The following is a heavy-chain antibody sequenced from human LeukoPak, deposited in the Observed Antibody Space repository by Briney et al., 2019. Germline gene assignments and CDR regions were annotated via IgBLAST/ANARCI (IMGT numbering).Heavy chain of an antibody. D-gene: IGHD5-18*01. CDR3: ARGGGYSYGYGYDAFDI. CDR1: GYSISSGYY. V-gene: IGHV4-61*01. Sequence: PSETLSLTCAVSGYSISSGYYWSWIRQPPGKGLEWIGYIYYSGSTNYNPSLKSRVTISVDTSKNQFSLKLSSVTAADTAVYYCARGGGYSYGYGYDAFDIWGQGTMVTVSS. CDR2: IYYSGST. J-gene: IGHJ3*02.